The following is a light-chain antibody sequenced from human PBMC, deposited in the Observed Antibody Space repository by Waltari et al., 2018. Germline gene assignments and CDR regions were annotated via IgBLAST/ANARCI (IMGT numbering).Light chain of an antibody. CDR1: QGIANF. CDR3: QKFDSVPWT. V-gene: IGKV1-27*01. J-gene: IGKJ1*01. CDR2: YAS. Sequence: DIQMTQSQSSLSASVGDRVTITCRASQGIANFLAWFQQRPGKFPQLLIHYASTLQSGVPSRFSGSGSGTDFTLTISNLQPEDVATYYCQKFDSVPWTFGQGTKVEIK.